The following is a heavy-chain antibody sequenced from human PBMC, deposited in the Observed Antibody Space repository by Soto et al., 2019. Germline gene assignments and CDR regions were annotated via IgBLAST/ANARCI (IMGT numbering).Heavy chain of an antibody. CDR3: ARSPQYYTPGSSPFDY. CDR1: SYVIESGHY. V-gene: IGHV4-38-2*01. Sequence: SETLSLTCVVSSYVIESGHYWGWVRQPPGKGLEWVGSIYDSGTTYYNPSLRSRVTISADTSKNQFSLSLTSVTAADTSVYYCARSPQYYTPGSSPFDYWGPGTMVTVSS. CDR2: IYDSGTT. J-gene: IGHJ4*03. D-gene: IGHD3-3*01.